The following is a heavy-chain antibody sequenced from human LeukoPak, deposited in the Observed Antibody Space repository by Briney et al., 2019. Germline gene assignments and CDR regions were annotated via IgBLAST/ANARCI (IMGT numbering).Heavy chain of an antibody. CDR2: ISGGGGST. Sequence: GSLRLSCAASGFTFSSYAMSWVRQAPGKGLEWVSLISGGGGSTYYADSVKGRFTISRDNSKNTLYLQMNSLRAEDTAVYYRARGWIQLWSPFDYWGQGTLVTVSS. D-gene: IGHD5-18*01. J-gene: IGHJ4*02. CDR3: ARGWIQLWSPFDY. CDR1: GFTFSSYA. V-gene: IGHV3-23*01.